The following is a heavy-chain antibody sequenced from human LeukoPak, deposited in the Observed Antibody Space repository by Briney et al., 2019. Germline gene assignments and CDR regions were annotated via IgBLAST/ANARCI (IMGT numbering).Heavy chain of an antibody. J-gene: IGHJ6*03. CDR2: IHSSGSM. Sequence: SETLSLTCTVSGGSITSSTYFWGWIRQPPGKGLEWIGSIHSSGSMYFNPSLKSRVTISIDTSNNQFSLRLTSVTAADTALYFCARQLYTAGSYYVPIDVWGKGTTVTISS. V-gene: IGHV4-39*01. CDR1: GGSITSSTYF. D-gene: IGHD3-10*01. CDR3: ARQLYTAGSYYVPIDV.